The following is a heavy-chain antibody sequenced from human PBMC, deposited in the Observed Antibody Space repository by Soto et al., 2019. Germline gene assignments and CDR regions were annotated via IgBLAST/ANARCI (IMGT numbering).Heavy chain of an antibody. CDR3: ARDFLDSGFQQSTYYYYYYGMDV. CDR2: IWYDGSNK. Sequence: PGGSLRLSCAASGFTFSSYGMHWVRQAPGKGLEWVAVIWYDGSNKYYADSVKGRFTISRDNSKNTLYLQMNSLRAEDTAVYYCARDFLDSGFQQSTYYYYYYGMDVWGQGTTVTVSS. V-gene: IGHV3-33*01. D-gene: IGHD5-12*01. J-gene: IGHJ6*02. CDR1: GFTFSSYG.